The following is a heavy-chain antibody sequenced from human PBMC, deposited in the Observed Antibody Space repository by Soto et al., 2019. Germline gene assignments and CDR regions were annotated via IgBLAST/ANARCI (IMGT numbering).Heavy chain of an antibody. CDR3: ASRLTYYYDSSGYIP. J-gene: IGHJ5*02. V-gene: IGHV3-74*01. CDR1: GFTFSSYW. CDR2: INSDGSST. Sequence: PGGSLRLSCAASGFTFSSYWMHWVRQAPGKGLVWVSRINSDGSSTSYADSVKGRFTISRDNAKNTLYLQMNSLRAEDTAVYYCASRLTYYYDSSGYIPWGQGTLVTVSS. D-gene: IGHD3-22*01.